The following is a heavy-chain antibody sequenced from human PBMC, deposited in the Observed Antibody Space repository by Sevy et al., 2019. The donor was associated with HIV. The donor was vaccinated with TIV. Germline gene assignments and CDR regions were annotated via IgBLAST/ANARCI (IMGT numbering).Heavy chain of an antibody. Sequence: GGSLRLSCAVSDFTFSSYAMGWVRQAPGKGLEWVSAISGSGGTSYYADSVKGRFTLSRDTSKNTLSLQMNSLRADDTAVYYCAKSAGYSSSWYFDYWGQGTLVTVSS. D-gene: IGHD6-13*01. CDR1: DFTFSSYA. CDR3: AKSAGYSSSWYFDY. J-gene: IGHJ4*02. V-gene: IGHV3-23*01. CDR2: ISGSGGTS.